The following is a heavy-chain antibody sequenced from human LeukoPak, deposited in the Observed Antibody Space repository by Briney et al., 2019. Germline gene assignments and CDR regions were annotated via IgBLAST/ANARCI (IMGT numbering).Heavy chain of an antibody. CDR2: ISSSGSTI. J-gene: IGHJ4*02. V-gene: IGHV3-11*01. D-gene: IGHD6-13*01. Sequence: PGGSLGLSCAASGFTCSDYYMSWIRQAPGKGLEWGSYISSSGSTIYYADSVKGRFTISRDNAKNSLYLQMNSLRAEDTAVYYCARSIAAAGIVEYYFDYWGQGTLVTVSS. CDR1: GFTCSDYY. CDR3: ARSIAAAGIVEYYFDY.